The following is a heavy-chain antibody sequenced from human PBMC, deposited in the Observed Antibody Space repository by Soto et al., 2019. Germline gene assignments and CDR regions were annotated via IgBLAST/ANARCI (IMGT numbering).Heavy chain of an antibody. CDR1: GYTFTSYG. J-gene: IGHJ6*02. CDR3: ARWWYRGYGWQFGMEV. V-gene: IGHV1-18*01. Sequence: QVQLVQSGAEVKKPGASVKVSCKASGYTFTSYGISWVRQAPGQGLEWMGWISAYNGNTNEAQKLQGRDAMPKDTTTSTAYMELRSRRSDDRAVYYCARWWYRGYGWQFGMEVWGQGTTVTVAS. CDR2: ISAYNGNT. D-gene: IGHD5-12*01.